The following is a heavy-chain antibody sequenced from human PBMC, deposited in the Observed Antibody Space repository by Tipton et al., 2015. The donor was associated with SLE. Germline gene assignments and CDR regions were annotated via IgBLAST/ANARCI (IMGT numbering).Heavy chain of an antibody. D-gene: IGHD1-14*01. CDR3: ARGQFPHRLCFDY. Sequence: SLRLSCAASGFTFSDHWIHWVRQGPGKGLVWVSRINPGGTITHYADSVKGRFTISRDNSKNTLYLQMSSLRVEDTAVYFCARGQFPHRLCFDYWGQGSLVTVSS. V-gene: IGHV3-74*01. J-gene: IGHJ4*02. CDR2: INPGGTIT. CDR1: GFTFSDHW.